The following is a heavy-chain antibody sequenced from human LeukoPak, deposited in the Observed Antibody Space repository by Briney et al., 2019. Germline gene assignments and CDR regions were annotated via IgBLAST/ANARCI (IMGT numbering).Heavy chain of an antibody. D-gene: IGHD2-2*02. CDR1: GYTFTSYD. CDR2: MNPNSGNT. Sequence: ASVKVSCKASGYTFTSYDINWVRQATGQGLEWMGWMNPNSGNTGYAQKFQGRVTITRNTSISTAYMELSSLRSEDTAVYYCARSYQLLYHWLDPWGQGTLVTVSS. CDR3: ARSYQLLYHWLDP. J-gene: IGHJ5*02. V-gene: IGHV1-8*03.